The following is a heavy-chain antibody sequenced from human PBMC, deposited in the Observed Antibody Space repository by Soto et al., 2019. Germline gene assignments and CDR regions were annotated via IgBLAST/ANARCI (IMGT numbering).Heavy chain of an antibody. J-gene: IGHJ4*02. Sequence: GESLKISCKGSVYSFADYWINWVRQMPGKGLEWMGRIDPDDSYTIYSPSFQGHVTISADRSIGTAYLQWSSLKASVTAIYYCARQRGPFDYWGQGTLVTVSS. D-gene: IGHD3-10*01. CDR1: VYSFADYW. V-gene: IGHV5-10-1*01. CDR2: IDPDDSYT. CDR3: ARQRGPFDY.